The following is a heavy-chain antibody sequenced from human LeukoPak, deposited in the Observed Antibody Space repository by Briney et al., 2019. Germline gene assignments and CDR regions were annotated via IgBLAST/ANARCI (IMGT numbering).Heavy chain of an antibody. J-gene: IGHJ3*02. CDR3: ARGPSVWSYDAFDI. Sequence: ASVKVSCKASGYTFTSYDINWVRQATGQGLEWMGWMNPNSGNTGYAQKFQGRVTITRNTSMSTAYMELSSLRSEDTAVYYCARGPSVWSYDAFDIWGPGTMVTVSS. D-gene: IGHD2-21*01. V-gene: IGHV1-8*03. CDR1: GYTFTSYD. CDR2: MNPNSGNT.